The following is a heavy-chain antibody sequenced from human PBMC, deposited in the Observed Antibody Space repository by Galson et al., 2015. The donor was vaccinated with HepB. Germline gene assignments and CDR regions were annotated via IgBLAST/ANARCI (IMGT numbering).Heavy chain of an antibody. J-gene: IGHJ6*02. CDR3: ARVCSKLLMAYYYYGMDV. Sequence: SVKVSCKASGYTFTSYGISWVRQAPGQGLEWMGWVSAYNGNTNYAQKLQGRVTMTTDTSTSTAYMELRSLRSDDTAVYYCARVCSKLLMAYYYYGMDVWGQGTTVTVSS. D-gene: IGHD2-15*01. CDR1: GYTFTSYG. CDR2: VSAYNGNT. V-gene: IGHV1-18*04.